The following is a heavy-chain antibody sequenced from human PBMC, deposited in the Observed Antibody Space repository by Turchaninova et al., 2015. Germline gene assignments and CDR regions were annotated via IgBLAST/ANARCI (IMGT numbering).Heavy chain of an antibody. V-gene: IGHV3-13*01. CDR3: ARGTYCTSNRCDPHGMDV. J-gene: IGHJ6*02. Sequence: EVQLVESGGGLVQPGGYLRLSCEASGFIFIWYDLHWVRPDTGRGLDLCSGFGTAGHCYPTWPLEGLFTIARDNAKTSSYLQINSLSARDTAVYYCARGTYCTSNRCDPHGMDVWGQGTTVTVSS. CDR2: FGTAGHC. D-gene: IGHD2-2*01. CDR1: GFIFIWYD.